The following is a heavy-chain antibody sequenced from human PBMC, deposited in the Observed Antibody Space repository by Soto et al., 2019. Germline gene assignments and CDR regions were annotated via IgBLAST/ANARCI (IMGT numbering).Heavy chain of an antibody. J-gene: IGHJ6*02. Sequence: GESLKISCKGSGYSFTSYWIGWVRQMPGKGLEWMGRIDPSDSYTNYSPSFQGHVTISADKSISTAYLQWSSLKASDTAMYYCARFPTVVTYYYYGMDVWGQGTTVTVSS. CDR1: GYSFTSYW. CDR2: IDPSDSYT. CDR3: ARFPTVVTYYYYGMDV. V-gene: IGHV5-10-1*01. D-gene: IGHD4-17*01.